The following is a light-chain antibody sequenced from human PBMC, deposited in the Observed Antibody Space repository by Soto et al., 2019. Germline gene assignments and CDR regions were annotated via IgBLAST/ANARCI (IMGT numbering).Light chain of an antibody. V-gene: IGKV1-39*01. CDR1: QSISSY. CDR3: QQSYSTPIT. J-gene: IGKJ5*01. CDR2: AAS. Sequence: DIQMTQSPSSLSASVGDRVTITCRASQSISSYLNWYQQKPGKASKLLIYAASSLQSGVPSRFSGSESGTDFTLTISSLQPEDFATYYCQQSYSTPITFGQGTRLEIK.